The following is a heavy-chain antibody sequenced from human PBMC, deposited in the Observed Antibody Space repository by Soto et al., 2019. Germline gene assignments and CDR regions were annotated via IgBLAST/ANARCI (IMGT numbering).Heavy chain of an antibody. CDR3: ARQGYSGYDRIAVAGESFDY. V-gene: IGHV4-30-2*01. Sequence: PSETLSLTCAVSGGSISSGGYSWSWIRQPPGKGLEWIGYIYHSGSTYYNPSLKSRVTISVDRSKNQFSLKLNSMTAADTAVYYCARQGYSGYDRIAVAGESFDYWGQGTLVTVSS. J-gene: IGHJ4*02. D-gene: IGHD5-12*01. CDR2: IYHSGST. CDR1: GGSISSGGYS.